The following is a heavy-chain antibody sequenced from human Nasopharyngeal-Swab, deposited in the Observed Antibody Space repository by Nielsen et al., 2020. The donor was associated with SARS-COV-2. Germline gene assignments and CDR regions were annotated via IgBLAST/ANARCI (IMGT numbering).Heavy chain of an antibody. D-gene: IGHD6-19*01. J-gene: IGHJ3*02. Sequence: GGSLRLSCAASGFTFSSYSMNWVRQAPGKGLEWVSSISSSSSYIYYADSVKGRFTISRDNAKNSLYLQMNSLRAEDTAVYYWARECLYSSGWDDAFDIWGQGTSVNVSS. CDR2: ISSSSSYI. V-gene: IGHV3-21*01. CDR1: GFTFSSYS. CDR3: ARECLYSSGWDDAFDI.